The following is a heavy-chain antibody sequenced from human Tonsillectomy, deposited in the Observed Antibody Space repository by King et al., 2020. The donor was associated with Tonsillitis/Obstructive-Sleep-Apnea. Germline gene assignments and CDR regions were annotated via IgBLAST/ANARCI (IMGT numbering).Heavy chain of an antibody. J-gene: IGHJ4*02. D-gene: IGHD1-26*01. CDR1: GYTFTSYG. CDR2: ISAYNGNT. V-gene: IGHV1-18*01. Sequence: QLVQSGADVKKPGASVKVFCKASGYTFTSYGISWVRQAPGQGLEWMGWISAYNGNTNYAQKLQGRVIMTTDTSTSTAYMELRSLRSDDTAVYYCARDLGWELTSCYFDYWGQGTLVTVSS. CDR3: ARDLGWELTSCYFDY.